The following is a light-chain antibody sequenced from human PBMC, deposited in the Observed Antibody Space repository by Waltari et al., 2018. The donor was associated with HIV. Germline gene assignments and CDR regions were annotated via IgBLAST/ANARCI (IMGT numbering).Light chain of an antibody. CDR2: DIN. J-gene: IGLJ2*01. CDR1: STDSRFYQS. Sequence: QSALTQPASVSGFLGQAINISCTGISTDSRFYQSVSWYQQYPGKNPRLIIFDINNRPSGVSDHFSGSRSGNSASLTFSGLQSGDEAHYYCASNRLDYTLIFGGGTKLTVL. V-gene: IGLV2-14*03. CDR3: ASNRLDYTLI.